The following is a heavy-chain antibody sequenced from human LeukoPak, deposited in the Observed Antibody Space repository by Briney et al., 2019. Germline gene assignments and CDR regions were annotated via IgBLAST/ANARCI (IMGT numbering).Heavy chain of an antibody. CDR1: GFTVSSNY. J-gene: IGHJ4*02. V-gene: IGHV3-66*01. CDR2: IYSGGST. Sequence: GGSLRLSCAASGFTVSSNYMSWVRQAPGKGLEWVSVIYSGGSTYYADSVKGRFTISRDNSKNTLYLQMNSLRAEDTAVYYCAREYYYDSSGYYYRDYRGQGTLVTVSS. D-gene: IGHD3-22*01. CDR3: AREYYYDSSGYYYRDY.